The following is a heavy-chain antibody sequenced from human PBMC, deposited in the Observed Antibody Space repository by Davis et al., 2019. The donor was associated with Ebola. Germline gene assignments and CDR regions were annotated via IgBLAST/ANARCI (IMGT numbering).Heavy chain of an antibody. CDR2: ISSSSTYK. V-gene: IGHV3-21*05. D-gene: IGHD3-10*01. J-gene: IGHJ4*02. CDR1: GFTFGRYS. Sequence: GESLKISCAASGFTFGRYSFHWVRQAPGKGLEWVSYISSSSTYKYYADSVKGRFTISRDNAKRSMFLQMKSLRAEDTAFYYCARGPDFGSRTDFFDYWGPGTLVTVSS. CDR3: ARGPDFGSRTDFFDY.